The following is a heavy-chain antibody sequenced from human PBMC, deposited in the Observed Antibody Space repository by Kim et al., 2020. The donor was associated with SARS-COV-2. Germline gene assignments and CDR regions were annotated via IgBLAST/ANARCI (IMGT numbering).Heavy chain of an antibody. Sequence: GGSLRLSCAASGFTFDDYGMVWVRQAPGKGLEWVSGINGNGGRTGYGDSVKGRSTISRDNANNSLHLQMNSLRVEDTALYYCARVWVSYQESSGYYGSFGQWGQGTLVTVSS. J-gene: IGHJ4*02. CDR2: INGNGGRT. D-gene: IGHD3-22*01. CDR1: GFTFDDYG. CDR3: ARVWVSYQESSGYYGSFGQ. V-gene: IGHV3-20*04.